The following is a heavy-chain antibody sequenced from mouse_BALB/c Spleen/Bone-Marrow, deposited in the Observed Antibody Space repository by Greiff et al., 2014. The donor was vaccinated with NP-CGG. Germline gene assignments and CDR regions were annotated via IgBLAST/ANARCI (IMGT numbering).Heavy chain of an antibody. CDR2: IHYSGTT. Sequence: VQLKESGPDLVKPSQSLSFTCTVTGYSITSDYSWHWIRQFPGNKLEWMGYIHYSGTTVYNPSLKSRISITRDTSNNQFFLQLNSVTTEDTATYYCARFAGTPYTMDYWGQGTSVTVSS. D-gene: IGHD4-1*01. J-gene: IGHJ4*01. V-gene: IGHV3-1*02. CDR3: ARFAGTPYTMDY. CDR1: GYSITSDYS.